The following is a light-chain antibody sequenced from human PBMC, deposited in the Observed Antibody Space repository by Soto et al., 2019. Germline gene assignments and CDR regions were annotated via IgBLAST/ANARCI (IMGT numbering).Light chain of an antibody. V-gene: IGKV3D-15*01. Sequence: EIVMTQSPATLSVSPGERATLSCRASQSVGSNLAWYQQKPGQAPRLLIFGASSRATGIPARFSGSGSGTEFNLTISSLQSEDFAVYFCQQYDDWLRLTFGGGTKVDIK. CDR3: QQYDDWLRLT. CDR1: QSVGSN. J-gene: IGKJ4*01. CDR2: GAS.